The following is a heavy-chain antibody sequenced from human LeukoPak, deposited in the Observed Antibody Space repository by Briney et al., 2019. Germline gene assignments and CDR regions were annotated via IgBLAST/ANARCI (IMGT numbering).Heavy chain of an antibody. CDR3: AKAITSAYNWFDP. CDR1: GFTFSSYA. V-gene: IGHV3-30-3*01. J-gene: IGHJ5*02. Sequence: GGSLRLSCAASGFTFSSYAMHWVRQAPGKGLEWVAVISYDGSNKYYADSVKGRFTISRDNSKNTLYLQMNSLRAEDTAVYYCAKAITSAYNWFDPWGQGTLVTVSS. CDR2: ISYDGSNK. D-gene: IGHD2-2*01.